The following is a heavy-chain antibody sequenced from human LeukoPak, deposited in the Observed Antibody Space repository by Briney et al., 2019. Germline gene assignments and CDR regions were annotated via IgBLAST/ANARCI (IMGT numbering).Heavy chain of an antibody. CDR2: IYPGDSDT. J-gene: IGHJ4*02. CDR1: GSIFINYW. Sequence: GASLHISCKGSGSIFINYWIGWVRQLPGKGLEWMGIIYPGDSDTRDSPSFQGQVTISADKSISTAYLQWSSLKASDAAFYYCARLRYSTTWYDGSFDSGGQGTLVTVSS. D-gene: IGHD6-13*01. V-gene: IGHV5-51*01. CDR3: ARLRYSTTWYDGSFDS.